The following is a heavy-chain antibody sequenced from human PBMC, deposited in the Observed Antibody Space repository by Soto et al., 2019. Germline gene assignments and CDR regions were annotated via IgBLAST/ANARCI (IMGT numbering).Heavy chain of an antibody. CDR3: ATGRNTVTTRYYYYGMDV. V-gene: IGHV1-24*01. Sequence: ASVKVSCKVSGYTLTELSMHWVRQAPGKGLEWMGGFDPEDGETIYAQKFQGRVTMTEDTSTDTAYMELSSLRSEDTAVYYCATGRNTVTTRYYYYGMDVWGQGTTVTVSS. CDR2: FDPEDGET. J-gene: IGHJ6*02. CDR1: GYTLTELS. D-gene: IGHD4-17*01.